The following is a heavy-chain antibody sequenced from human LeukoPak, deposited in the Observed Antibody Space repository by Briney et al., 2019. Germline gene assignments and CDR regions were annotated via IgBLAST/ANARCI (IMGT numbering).Heavy chain of an antibody. CDR3: ARPRQRGYLDAFDI. J-gene: IGHJ3*02. D-gene: IGHD6-25*01. Sequence: GESLKISCKGSGYSFTSYWIGWVRQMPGKGLEVMGIIYPGDSDTRYSPSFQGQVTISADKSINPAYLQWSSLKASDTAMYYCARPRQRGYLDAFDIWGQGTMVTVSS. CDR2: IYPGDSDT. V-gene: IGHV5-51*01. CDR1: GYSFTSYW.